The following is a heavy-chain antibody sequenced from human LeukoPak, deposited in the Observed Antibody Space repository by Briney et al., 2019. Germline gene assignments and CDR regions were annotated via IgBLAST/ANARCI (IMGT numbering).Heavy chain of an antibody. Sequence: KSGGSLRLSCAASGFTFSYAWMSWVRQAPGKGLEWVGRIKNKADDGTTDYAAPVKGRFTISRDDSKNTLYLQMDSLRAEDTAVYYCARAPCGDDCPFDYWGQGTLVTVSS. CDR2: IKNKADDGTT. V-gene: IGHV3-15*01. CDR1: GFTFSYAW. CDR3: ARAPCGDDCPFDY. D-gene: IGHD2-21*02. J-gene: IGHJ4*02.